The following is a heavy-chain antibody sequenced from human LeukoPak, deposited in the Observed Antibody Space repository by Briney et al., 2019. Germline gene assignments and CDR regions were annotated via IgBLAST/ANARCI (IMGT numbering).Heavy chain of an antibody. V-gene: IGHV4-59*01. Sequence: SETLSLTCSVSGDSMSDYYWTWIRQPPGKGLEWIGSIFYNGASTYSPSLESRVTISVDTSKKEFSLNLKSVTAADTAVYYCARSGYKYGADALDIWGQGTMVTVSS. CDR3: ARSGYKYGADALDI. CDR1: GDSMSDYY. D-gene: IGHD5-18*01. CDR2: IFYNGAS. J-gene: IGHJ3*02.